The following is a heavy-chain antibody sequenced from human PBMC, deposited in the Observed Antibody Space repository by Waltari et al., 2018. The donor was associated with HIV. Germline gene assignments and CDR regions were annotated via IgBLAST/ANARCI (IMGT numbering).Heavy chain of an antibody. D-gene: IGHD2-2*02. CDR3: ARVFCSRTTCYRGDFDY. Sequence: QLVQSGAEVKKPGASVKVSCKASGYTFTTYEINWMRQAPGQGPEWMGWMNPSSGDTGYAQKFQGRVIMTRDTSINTAYMELSSLTFEDTAVYYCARVFCSRTTCYRGDFDYWGQGTLVTVSS. CDR1: GYTFTTYE. J-gene: IGHJ4*02. V-gene: IGHV1-8*01. CDR2: MNPSSGDT.